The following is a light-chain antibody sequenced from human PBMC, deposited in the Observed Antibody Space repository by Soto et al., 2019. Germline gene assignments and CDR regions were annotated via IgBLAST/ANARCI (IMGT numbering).Light chain of an antibody. CDR3: NSYTSTSARV. V-gene: IGLV2-14*01. CDR1: SGDIGAFNY. J-gene: IGLJ3*02. Sequence: QSALTQPASVSGSPGQSITISFTGTSGDIGAFNYVSWYQQYPGKAPKVIIYEVSNRPSGVSNRFSGSKSGNTASLAISGPQAEDEADYYCNSYTSTSARVFGGGTKLTVL. CDR2: EVS.